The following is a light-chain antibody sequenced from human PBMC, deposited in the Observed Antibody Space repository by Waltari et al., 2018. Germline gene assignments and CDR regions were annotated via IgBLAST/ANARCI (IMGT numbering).Light chain of an antibody. CDR3: AAWDDSVNAWL. J-gene: IGLJ3*02. Sequence: QPVLIQPPSASGTLGQRVTITCSGSSSNIGSNTVNWYQQFPGAAPKIFIYNNKQRPSGVPVRFSGSNSGPSASLAISGLQSEDEADYYCAAWDDSVNAWLFGGGAKLTVL. CDR2: NNK. CDR1: SSNIGSNT. V-gene: IGLV1-44*01.